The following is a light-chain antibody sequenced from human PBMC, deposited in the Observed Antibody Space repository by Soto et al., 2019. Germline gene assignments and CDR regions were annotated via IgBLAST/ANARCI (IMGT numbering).Light chain of an antibody. CDR2: TND. V-gene: IGLV1-44*01. J-gene: IGLJ2*01. CDR3: AAWDDSLHGVV. CDR1: SSNIGSNT. Sequence: QSVLTQPPSASGTPGQRVTISCSGSSSNIGSNTVNWYQQVPGTAPKLLISTNDQRPSGVPVRFSGSKSGSSASLAISGRQSEDEADYYCAAWDDSLHGVVFGGGTKVTVL.